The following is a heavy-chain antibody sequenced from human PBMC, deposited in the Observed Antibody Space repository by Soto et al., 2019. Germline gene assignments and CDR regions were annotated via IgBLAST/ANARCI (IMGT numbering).Heavy chain of an antibody. V-gene: IGHV3-48*04. CDR3: AREPPVQLWKLYYLDY. J-gene: IGHJ4*02. Sequence: GGSLRLSCAASGFTFSSYGMHWVRQAPGKGLEWVSYISSSGSTIYYADSVKGRFTISRDNAKNSLYLQMNSLRAEDTAVYYCAREPPVQLWKLYYLDYWGQGXLVTVYS. CDR1: GFTFSSYG. CDR2: ISSSGSTI. D-gene: IGHD5-18*01.